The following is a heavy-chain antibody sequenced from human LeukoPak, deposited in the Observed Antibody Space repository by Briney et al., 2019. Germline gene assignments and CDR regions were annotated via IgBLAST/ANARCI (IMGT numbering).Heavy chain of an antibody. Sequence: GGSLRLSCAASGFTFSSYAMSWVRQAPGKGLEWVSAISGSGGSTYYADSVKGRFTISRDNSKNTLYLQMNSLRAEDTAVYYCAKDTCSSTSCYTPSFDPWGQGTLVTVSS. CDR2: ISGSGGST. CDR1: GFTFSSYA. V-gene: IGHV3-23*01. J-gene: IGHJ5*02. CDR3: AKDTCSSTSCYTPSFDP. D-gene: IGHD2-2*02.